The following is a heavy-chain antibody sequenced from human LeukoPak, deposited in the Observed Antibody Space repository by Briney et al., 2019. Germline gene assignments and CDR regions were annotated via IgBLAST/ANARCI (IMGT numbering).Heavy chain of an antibody. CDR1: GFSFSSYW. V-gene: IGHV3-7*01. D-gene: IGHD2-2*01. CDR3: ARDLKGTSFYAFDI. J-gene: IGHJ3*02. Sequence: SGGSLRLSCAASGFSFSSYWMSWVRQAPGKGLEWVANINQDGSETYYVGSVRGRFTISRDNAKNSLYLQMTSLRAEDTAVYYCARDLKGTSFYAFDIWGQGTMVTVSS. CDR2: INQDGSET.